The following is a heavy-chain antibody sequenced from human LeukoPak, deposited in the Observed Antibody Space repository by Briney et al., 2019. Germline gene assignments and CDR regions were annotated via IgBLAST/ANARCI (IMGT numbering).Heavy chain of an antibody. D-gene: IGHD1-7*01. V-gene: IGHV4-39*01. J-gene: IGHJ5*02. CDR3: ARSDNWNYSFWFDP. CDR2: IYYSGST. Sequence: KPSETLSPHRTVSGGSISSSRYYWGWIRQPPGKGPGGMGSIYYSGSTYYNPSLKSRVTISVDTSKNQFSLKLSSVTAADTAVYYCARSDNWNYSFWFDPWGQGTLVTVSS. CDR1: GGSISSSRYY.